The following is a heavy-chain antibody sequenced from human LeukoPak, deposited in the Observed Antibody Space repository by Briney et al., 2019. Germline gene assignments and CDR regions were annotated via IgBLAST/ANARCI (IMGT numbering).Heavy chain of an antibody. Sequence: SETLSLTCTVSGGSISSYYWSWIRQPPGEGLEWIGYIYYSGSTNYNPSLKSRVTISVDTSKNQFSLKLSSVTAADTAVYYCARGGQQLVPFDYWGQGTLVTVSS. CDR2: IYYSGST. CDR1: GGSISSYY. V-gene: IGHV4-59*01. J-gene: IGHJ4*02. D-gene: IGHD6-13*01. CDR3: ARGGQQLVPFDY.